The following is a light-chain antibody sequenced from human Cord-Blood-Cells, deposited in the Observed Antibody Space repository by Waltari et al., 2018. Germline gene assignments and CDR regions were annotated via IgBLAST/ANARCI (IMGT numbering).Light chain of an antibody. Sequence: SALTQPASVSGSPGQSITISCTGTSSDVGSYTLVSWYQQHPGKATNLMIYGGSKRPSGVSNRFSGSRSGYTASLTSSGLQAEDEADYYCCSYAGSSTYVLGTGTKVTV. CDR3: CSYAGSSTYV. CDR2: GGS. J-gene: IGLJ1*01. CDR1: SSDVGSYTL. V-gene: IGLV2-23*01.